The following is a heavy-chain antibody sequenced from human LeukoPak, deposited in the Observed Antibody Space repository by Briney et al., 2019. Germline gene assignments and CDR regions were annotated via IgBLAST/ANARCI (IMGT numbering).Heavy chain of an antibody. CDR2: IWYDGSNK. D-gene: IGHD6-13*01. J-gene: IGHJ4*02. V-gene: IGHV3-33*01. Sequence: GRSLRLSCAASGFTFSSYGMHWVRQAPGKGLEWAAVIWYDGSNKYYADSVKGRFTISRDNSKNTLYLQMNSLRAEDTAVYYCARSIAAAGLDYWGQGTLVTVSS. CDR1: GFTFSSYG. CDR3: ARSIAAAGLDY.